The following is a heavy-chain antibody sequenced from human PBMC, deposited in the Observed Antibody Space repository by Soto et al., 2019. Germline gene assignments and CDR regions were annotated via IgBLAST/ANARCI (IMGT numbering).Heavy chain of an antibody. CDR1: GFTFSSYA. CDR3: TRPLWRDDYNWGYFDL. D-gene: IGHD4-4*01. CDR2: ISYDGSNK. V-gene: IGHV3-30-3*01. Sequence: QVPLVESGGGVVQPGRSLRLSCAASGFTFSSYAMHWVRLAPGKGLEWVAVISYDGSNKYYADSVKGRFTISRDNSKNTLYLQMNSLRAEDTAVYYCTRPLWRDDYNWGYFDLWGRGTLVIVSS. J-gene: IGHJ2*01.